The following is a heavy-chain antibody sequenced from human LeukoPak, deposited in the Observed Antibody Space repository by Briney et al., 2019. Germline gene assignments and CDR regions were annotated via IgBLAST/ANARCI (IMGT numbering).Heavy chain of an antibody. CDR2: LRGDTGDT. Sequence: GASVKVSCKTSGYMVSDYYMHWVRQAPGQGLEWMGWLRGDTGDTDSPQKFKGRVTMTRDTATNTAYMQLSRLTYDDTAIYFCARVRDNVCDYWGQGTLVTVSS. V-gene: IGHV1-2*02. CDR1: GYMVSDYY. CDR3: ARVRDNVCDY. J-gene: IGHJ4*02. D-gene: IGHD1-1*01.